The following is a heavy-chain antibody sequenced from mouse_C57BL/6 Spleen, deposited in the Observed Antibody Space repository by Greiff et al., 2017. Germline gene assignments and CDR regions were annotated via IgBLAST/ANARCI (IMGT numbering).Heavy chain of an antibody. Sequence: LQQSGAELVRPGASVKMSCKASGYTFTSYNMHWVKQTPRQGLEWIGAIYPGNGDTSYNQKFKGKATLTVDKSSSTAYMQLSSLTSEDSAVYFCARWPYYGNYYAMDYWGQGTSVTVSS. CDR2: IYPGNGDT. CDR3: ARWPYYGNYYAMDY. J-gene: IGHJ4*01. V-gene: IGHV1-12*01. D-gene: IGHD2-10*01. CDR1: GYTFTSYN.